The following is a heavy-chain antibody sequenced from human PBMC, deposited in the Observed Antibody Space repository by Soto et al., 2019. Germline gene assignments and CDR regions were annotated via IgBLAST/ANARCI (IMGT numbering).Heavy chain of an antibody. D-gene: IGHD1-1*01. J-gene: IGHJ6*02. CDR3: ARDPPTPLDYAMDV. V-gene: IGHV3-30*14. Sequence: GGSLRLSCAASGFTFSSYTMHWVRQAPGKGLEWVAVISYDGSNKYYADSVRGRFTISRDDSKNTLYLQMNSLRADDTAVYYCARDPPTPLDYAMDVWGQGTTGTVS. CDR1: GFTFSSYT. CDR2: ISYDGSNK.